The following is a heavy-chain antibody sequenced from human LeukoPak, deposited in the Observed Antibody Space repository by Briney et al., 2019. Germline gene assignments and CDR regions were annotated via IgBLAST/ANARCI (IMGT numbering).Heavy chain of an antibody. J-gene: IGHJ4*02. CDR2: ISISGGSA. CDR1: GFTFSSYA. Sequence: PGGPLRLSCAASGFTFSSYAMSWVRQAPGKGLEWVSGISISGGSAYYADSVKGRFTISRDNSKNTLYLQMNSLRAEDTAPYYCAKQGYCSSTSCLGYYFDHWGQGTLVTVSS. V-gene: IGHV3-23*01. CDR3: AKQGYCSSTSCLGYYFDH. D-gene: IGHD2-2*01.